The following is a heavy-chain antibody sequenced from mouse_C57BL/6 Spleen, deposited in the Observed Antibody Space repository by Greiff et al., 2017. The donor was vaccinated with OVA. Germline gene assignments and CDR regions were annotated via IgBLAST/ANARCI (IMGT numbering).Heavy chain of an antibody. D-gene: IGHD2-4*01. V-gene: IGHV1-22*01. CDR2: INPNNGGT. Sequence: EVKLMESGPELVKPGASVKMSCKASGYTFTDYNMHWVKQSHGKSLEWIGYINPNNGGTSYNQKFKGKATLTVNKSSSTAYMELRSLTSEDSAVYYCARYDYHFDYWGQGTTLTVSS. CDR3: ARYDYHFDY. CDR1: GYTFTDYN. J-gene: IGHJ2*01.